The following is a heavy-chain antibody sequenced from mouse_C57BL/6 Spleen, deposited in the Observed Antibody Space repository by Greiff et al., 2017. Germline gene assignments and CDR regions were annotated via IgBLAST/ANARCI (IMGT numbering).Heavy chain of an antibody. Sequence: ESGPGLVKPSPSLSLTCSVTGYSITSGYYWNWIRQFPGNKLEWMGYISYDGSNNYNPSLKNRISITRDTPKNQFFLKWNSVTTEDTATYYCARGGGNYGAYWGQGTLVTVSA. V-gene: IGHV3-6*01. CDR3: ARGGGNYGAY. J-gene: IGHJ3*01. CDR2: ISYDGSN. CDR1: GYSITSGYY. D-gene: IGHD2-1*01.